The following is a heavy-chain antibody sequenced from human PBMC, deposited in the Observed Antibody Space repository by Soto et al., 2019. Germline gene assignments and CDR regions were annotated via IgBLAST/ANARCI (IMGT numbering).Heavy chain of an antibody. Sequence: ASVKVSCKASGYTFTSYGISWVRQAPGQGLEWMGWISAYNGNTNYAQKLQGRVTMTTDTSTSTAYMELRSLRSDDTAVYYCARDRGSVVVTAIPDVAFDIWGQGTMVTVSS. CDR1: GYTFTSYG. CDR3: ARDRGSVVVTAIPDVAFDI. V-gene: IGHV1-18*01. CDR2: ISAYNGNT. J-gene: IGHJ3*02. D-gene: IGHD2-21*02.